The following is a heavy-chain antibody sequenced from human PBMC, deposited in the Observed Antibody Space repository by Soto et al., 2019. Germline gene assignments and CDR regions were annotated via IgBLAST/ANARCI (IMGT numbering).Heavy chain of an antibody. CDR3: ARDAPLYYDFWSGYYYPLRAFDI. D-gene: IGHD3-3*01. V-gene: IGHV4-31*03. J-gene: IGHJ3*02. CDR1: GGSISSGGYS. Sequence: QVQLQESGPGLVKPSQTLSLTCTVSGGSISSGGYSLSWIRQHPGKGLEWIVYLYYSGSTYYNPPLKSRVTISVDTSKKQLSLKLSSVTAADTAVYYCARDAPLYYDFWSGYYYPLRAFDIWGQGTMVTVSS. CDR2: LYYSGST.